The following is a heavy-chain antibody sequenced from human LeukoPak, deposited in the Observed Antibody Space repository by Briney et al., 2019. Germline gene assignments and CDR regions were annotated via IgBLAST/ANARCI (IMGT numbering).Heavy chain of an antibody. Sequence: PGGSLRLSCAASGFTFSSYEMNWVRQAPGKGLEWVSYISSSGSTIYYADSVKGRFTISRDNAKNSLYLQMNSLRAEDTAVYYCARDVDPRVPFDYWGQGTLVTVSS. CDR2: ISSSGSTI. J-gene: IGHJ4*02. CDR1: GFTFSSYE. V-gene: IGHV3-48*03. CDR3: ARDVDPRVPFDY.